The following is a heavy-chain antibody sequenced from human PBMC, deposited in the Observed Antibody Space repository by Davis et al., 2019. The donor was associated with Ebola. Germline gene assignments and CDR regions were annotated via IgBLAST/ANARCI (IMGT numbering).Heavy chain of an antibody. CDR3: STWGHDFT. J-gene: IGHJ4*02. CDR1: GFVFTNAW. CDR2: IVSNFHGGVA. D-gene: IGHD3-3*01. V-gene: IGHV3-15*04. Sequence: GESLKLPCATPGFVFTNAWMKWVRQAPGKGLECVGRIVSNFHGGVADYAASVRGRFIISRDDSQNTMYLQMNNVQTEDTAIYYCSTWGHDFTWGQGSLVTVSS.